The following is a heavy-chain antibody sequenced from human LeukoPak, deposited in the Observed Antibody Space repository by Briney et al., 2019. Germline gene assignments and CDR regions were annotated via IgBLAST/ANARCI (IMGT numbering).Heavy chain of an antibody. D-gene: IGHD1-26*01. CDR2: IWSDGSNK. V-gene: IGHV3-33*01. CDR3: ARCRDSESYNLLRY. CDR1: GFTFSSYG. J-gene: IGHJ4*02. Sequence: PGGSLRLSCAASGFTFSSYGMHWVRQAPGKGLEWVAVIWSDGSNKYYADSVEGRFTISRDNSKNTLYLQMNSLRAQDTAVYYCARCRDSESYNLLRYWGQGTLVTVSS.